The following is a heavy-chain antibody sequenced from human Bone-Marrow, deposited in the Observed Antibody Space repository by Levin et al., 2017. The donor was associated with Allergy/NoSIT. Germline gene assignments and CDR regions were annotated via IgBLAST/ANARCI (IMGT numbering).Heavy chain of an antibody. Sequence: LGESLKISCVASGFTFNAYAMNWVRRAPGKGLEWVSAMSGTTGSHYYADSVKGRFTISRDSSKNTLFLQMDSLRVEDTATYYCAKGTTVYFYYNGMDAWGQGTTVTVFS. J-gene: IGHJ6*02. V-gene: IGHV3-23*01. CDR3: AKGTTVYFYYNGMDA. CDR1: GFTFNAYA. CDR2: MSGTTGSH. D-gene: IGHD2/OR15-2a*01.